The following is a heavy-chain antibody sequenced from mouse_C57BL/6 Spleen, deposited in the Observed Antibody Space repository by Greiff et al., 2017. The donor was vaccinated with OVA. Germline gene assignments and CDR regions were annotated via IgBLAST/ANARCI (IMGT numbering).Heavy chain of an antibody. CDR3: ARKGSNGAMDY. J-gene: IGHJ4*01. CDR1: GYTFTDYY. D-gene: IGHD2-5*01. CDR2: IYPRSGNT. Sequence: EVQLQQSGPELVKPGASVKISCKASGYTFTDYYMNWVKQSHGKSLEWIGEIYPRSGNTYYNEKFKGKATLTADKSSSTAYMELRSLTSEDSAVYFCARKGSNGAMDYWGQGTSVTVSS. V-gene: IGHV1-26*01.